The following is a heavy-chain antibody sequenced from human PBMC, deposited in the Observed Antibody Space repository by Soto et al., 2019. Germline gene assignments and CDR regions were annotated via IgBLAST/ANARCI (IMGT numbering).Heavy chain of an antibody. CDR3: GKELNSTWYPLDY. Sequence: QAGGSLRLSCSASGFRFSDYAMSWVRQAPGKGLEWVSVISGSAGSTFYADSVKGWFTISRDNSQSTLYLQMNSLRAEDTAVYYCGKELNSTWYPLDYWGQGTLVTVSS. D-gene: IGHD6-13*01. CDR1: GFRFSDYA. CDR2: ISGSAGST. J-gene: IGHJ4*02. V-gene: IGHV3-23*01.